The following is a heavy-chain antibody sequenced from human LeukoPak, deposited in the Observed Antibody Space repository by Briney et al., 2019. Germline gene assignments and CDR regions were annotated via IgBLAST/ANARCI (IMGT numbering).Heavy chain of an antibody. V-gene: IGHV1-18*01. CDR3: ARDGTTPGAFDI. Sequence: GASVKVSCKASGYTFTSYVITWVRQAPGQGLEWMGWIRAYTGNTDYAPKLQGRVTMTADTSTSTAYMELRSLRSDDTAVYYCARDGTTPGAFDIWGQGTMVTVSS. CDR1: GYTFTSYV. J-gene: IGHJ3*02. D-gene: IGHD1-7*01. CDR2: IRAYTGNT.